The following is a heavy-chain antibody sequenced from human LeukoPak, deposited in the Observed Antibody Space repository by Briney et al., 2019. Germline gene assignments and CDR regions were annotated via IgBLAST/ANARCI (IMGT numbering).Heavy chain of an antibody. V-gene: IGHV1-8*03. CDR3: ARGRSNAGRPLDY. CDR1: GYTFTSYD. J-gene: IGHJ4*02. Sequence: ASVKVSCNASGYTFTSYDINWVRQATGQGLEWMGWMNPNSGNTGYAQKFQGRVTITRNTSISTAYMELSSLRSEDTAVYYCARGRSNAGRPLDYWGQGTLVTVSS. CDR2: MNPNSGNT.